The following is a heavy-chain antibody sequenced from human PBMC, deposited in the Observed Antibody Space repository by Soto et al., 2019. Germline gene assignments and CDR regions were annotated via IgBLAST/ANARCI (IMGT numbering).Heavy chain of an antibody. V-gene: IGHV3-53*01. D-gene: IGHD3-22*01. CDR3: ARGHNYENGGYQYFDY. CDR1: GFTVSSNY. Sequence: GGSLRLSCAASGFTVSSNYLTWVRQAPGKGLQWVSVLYPDGRAYYADSVKGRFTISTDNSKNSVYLQMNTLGVEDTAVYYCARGHNYENGGYQYFDYWGHGTLVTVSS. CDR2: LYPDGRA. J-gene: IGHJ4*01.